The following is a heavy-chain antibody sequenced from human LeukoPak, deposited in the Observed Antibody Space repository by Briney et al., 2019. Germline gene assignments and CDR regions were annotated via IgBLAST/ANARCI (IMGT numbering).Heavy chain of an antibody. CDR3: AREPRITMVRGVIIGYFDY. Sequence: SETLSLTCTVSGGSISSGGYYWSWIRQHPGKGLEWIEYIYYSGSTYYNPSLKSRVTISVDTSKNQFSLKLSSVTAADTAVYYCAREPRITMVRGVIIGYFDYWGQGTLVTVSS. V-gene: IGHV4-31*03. CDR2: IYYSGST. J-gene: IGHJ4*02. CDR1: GGSISSGGYY. D-gene: IGHD3-10*01.